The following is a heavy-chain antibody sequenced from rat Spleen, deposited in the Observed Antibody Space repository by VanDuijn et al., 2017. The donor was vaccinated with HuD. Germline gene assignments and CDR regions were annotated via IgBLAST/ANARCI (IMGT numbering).Heavy chain of an antibody. CDR2: IWTGGST. Sequence: QVQLKESGPGLVQPSQTLSLTCTVSGFSLTSYNVHWIRQPTGEGLEWMGVIWTGGSTDFNSALKSRLSISRDTSRSQVFLKMNSLQTEDLATYYCARSTGSSDWYFDFWGPGTMVTVSS. D-gene: IGHD5-1*01. CDR3: ARSTGSSDWYFDF. CDR1: GFSLTSYN. J-gene: IGHJ1*01. V-gene: IGHV2-30*01.